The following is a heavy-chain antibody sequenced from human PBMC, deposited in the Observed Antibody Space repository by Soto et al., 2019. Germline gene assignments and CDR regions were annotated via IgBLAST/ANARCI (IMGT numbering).Heavy chain of an antibody. J-gene: IGHJ5*02. CDR2: ISGSGGST. CDR3: AKDHPDQLIVVVPAARIWFDP. D-gene: IGHD2-2*01. V-gene: IGHV3-23*01. CDR1: GFTFSSYA. Sequence: GGSLRLSCAASGFTFSSYAMSWVRQAPGKGLEWVSAISGSGGSTYYADSVKGRFTISRDNSKNTLYLQMNSLRAEDTAVYYCAKDHPDQLIVVVPAARIWFDPWGQGTLVTVSS.